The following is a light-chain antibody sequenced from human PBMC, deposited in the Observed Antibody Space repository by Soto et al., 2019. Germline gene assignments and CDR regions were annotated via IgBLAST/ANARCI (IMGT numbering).Light chain of an antibody. CDR2: AAS. CDR3: QQTNSFPLT. CDR1: QGISSR. V-gene: IGKV1D-12*01. J-gene: IGKJ4*01. Sequence: IQMTQSPSSASSSFGDRVTITCRASQGISSRLAWYQQIQGKAPELLIYAASSLQSGVPSRFSGSVSGTDVTLTINSLQTEDGSTYYCQQTNSFPLTFGGGTKVDIK.